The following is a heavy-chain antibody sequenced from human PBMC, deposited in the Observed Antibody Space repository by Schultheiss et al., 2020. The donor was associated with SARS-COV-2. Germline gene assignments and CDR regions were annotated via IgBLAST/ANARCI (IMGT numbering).Heavy chain of an antibody. V-gene: IGHV1-2*02. CDR3: AREGTTVTMTD. D-gene: IGHD4-11*01. Sequence: GGSLRLSCKASGYTFTGYYMHWVRQAPGQGLEWMGWINPNSGGTNYAQKFQGRVTMTRDTSISTAYMELSSLRSDDTAVYYCAREGTTVTMTDWGQGTLVTVSS. CDR2: INPNSGGT. CDR1: GYTFTGYY. J-gene: IGHJ4*02.